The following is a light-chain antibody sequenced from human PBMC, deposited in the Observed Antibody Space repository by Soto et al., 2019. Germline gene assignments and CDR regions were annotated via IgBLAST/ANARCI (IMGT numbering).Light chain of an antibody. V-gene: IGKV1-5*01. CDR2: DAS. Sequence: DVQMTQSPSTPSASVGDRVTITCRASQSISSWLAWYQQKPGKAPKLLIYDASSLESGVPSRFSGSGSGTTFTFTISSLQPEDIATYYCQQYGSLPTFGGGTKVDI. CDR1: QSISSW. J-gene: IGKJ4*01. CDR3: QQYGSLPT.